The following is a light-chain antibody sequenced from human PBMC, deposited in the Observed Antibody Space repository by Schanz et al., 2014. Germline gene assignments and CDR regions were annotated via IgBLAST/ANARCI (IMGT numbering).Light chain of an antibody. J-gene: IGLJ2*01. CDR3: SSYTSSSTLI. V-gene: IGLV2-18*02. CDR2: EVN. Sequence: QSALTQPPSVSGSPGQSVTISCTGTSSDVGSYNRVSWYQQPPGTAPKLMIYEVNKRPSGVPDRFSGSKSGNTASLTISGLQTEDEADYYCSSYTSSSTLIFGGGTKLTVL. CDR1: SSDVGSYNR.